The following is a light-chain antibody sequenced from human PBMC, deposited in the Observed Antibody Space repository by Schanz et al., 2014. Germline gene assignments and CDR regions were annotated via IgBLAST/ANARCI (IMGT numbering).Light chain of an antibody. CDR2: NNN. CDR3: QSYDSSLSVV. J-gene: IGLJ2*01. Sequence: QSVLTQPPSVSGAPGQRVTISCTGSSSNIGAGYDVHWYQQLPGTAPKLLMYNNNQRPSGVPDRLSGSKSGTSASLAITGLQAEDEADYYCQSYDSSLSVVFGGGTKLTVL. V-gene: IGLV1-40*01. CDR1: SSNIGAGYD.